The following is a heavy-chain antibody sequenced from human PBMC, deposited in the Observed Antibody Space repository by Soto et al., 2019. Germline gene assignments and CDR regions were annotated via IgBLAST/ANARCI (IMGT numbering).Heavy chain of an antibody. Sequence: QVQLVESGGGVVQPGRSLRLSCAASGFTFSSYGMHWVRQAPGKGLEWVAVISYDGSNKYYADSVKGRFTISRDNSKNTLYLQRSSLRAEDTAVYDCAKDSSGSGSYLGPRAPGYYSCGMGVWGQGTTVTGSS. CDR2: ISYDGSNK. V-gene: IGHV3-30*18. CDR3: AKDSSGSGSYLGPRAPGYYSCGMGV. D-gene: IGHD3-10*01. J-gene: IGHJ6*02. CDR1: GFTFSSYG.